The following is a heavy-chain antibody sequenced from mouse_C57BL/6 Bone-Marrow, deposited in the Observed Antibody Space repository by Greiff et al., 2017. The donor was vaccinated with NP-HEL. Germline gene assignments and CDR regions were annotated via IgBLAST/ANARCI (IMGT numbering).Heavy chain of an antibody. V-gene: IGHV1-64*01. CDR1: GYTFTSYW. CDR3: ARRGGTLYYYAMDY. Sequence: VQLQQPGAELVKPGASVKLSCKASGYTFTSYWMHWVKQRPGQGLEWIGMIHPNSGSTNYNEKFKSKATLTVDKSSSTAYMQLSSLTSEDSAVYYCARRGGTLYYYAMDYWGQGTSVTVSS. J-gene: IGHJ4*01. CDR2: IHPNSGST. D-gene: IGHD3-3*01.